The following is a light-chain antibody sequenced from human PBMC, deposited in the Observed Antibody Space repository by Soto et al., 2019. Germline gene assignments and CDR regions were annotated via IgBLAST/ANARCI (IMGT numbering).Light chain of an antibody. CDR2: DAS. Sequence: EIVLTQSPATLSLSPGERATLSCRASQTFSSHLAWYQQKPGQAPRLLIYDASKRATGIPARFSGRGSGTAFTLTISSLEPEDFAVYYCQQLSNWPPVITFGQGTRLEIK. CDR1: QTFSSH. V-gene: IGKV3-11*01. CDR3: QQLSNWPPVIT. J-gene: IGKJ5*01.